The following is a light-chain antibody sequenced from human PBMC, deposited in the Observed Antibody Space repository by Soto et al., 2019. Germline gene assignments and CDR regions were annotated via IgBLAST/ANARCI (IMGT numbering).Light chain of an antibody. CDR2: GNS. J-gene: IGLJ2*01. Sequence: QSALTQPPSVSGAPGQRVTISCTGSSSNIGAGYDVHWYQQLPGTAPKLLIYGNSNRPSGVPDRFSGSKSGTSASLAITGLQAEDEADYYCQSYDSSLSGWVVFGGGTKLTV. CDR1: SSNIGAGYD. CDR3: QSYDSSLSGWVV. V-gene: IGLV1-40*01.